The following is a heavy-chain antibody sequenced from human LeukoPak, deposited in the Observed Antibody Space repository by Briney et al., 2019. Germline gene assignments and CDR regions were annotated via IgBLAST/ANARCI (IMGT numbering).Heavy chain of an antibody. D-gene: IGHD2-15*01. Sequence: GGSLRLSCTASGFTFGDYAMSWVRQAPGKGLEWVGFIRSKAYGGTTEYAASVKGRFTISRDDSKSIAYLQMNSLKTEDAAVYYCTRDPNSGGNDYWGQGTLVTVSP. V-gene: IGHV3-49*04. CDR3: TRDPNSGGNDY. CDR2: IRSKAYGGTT. CDR1: GFTFGDYA. J-gene: IGHJ4*02.